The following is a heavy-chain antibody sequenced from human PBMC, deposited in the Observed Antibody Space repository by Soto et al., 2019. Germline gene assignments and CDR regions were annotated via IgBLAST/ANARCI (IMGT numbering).Heavy chain of an antibody. D-gene: IGHD5-18*01. J-gene: IGHJ4*02. Sequence: QVQLVESGGGVVQPGRSLRLSCAASGFTFSSYVMHWVRQAPGKGLEWVAVISYDGSNKYYADSVKGRFSISRDNSKNTLYLQMNSLRAEDTAVYYCARVGQLWGVDYWGQGTLVTVSS. V-gene: IGHV3-30-3*01. CDR2: ISYDGSNK. CDR1: GFTFSSYV. CDR3: ARVGQLWGVDY.